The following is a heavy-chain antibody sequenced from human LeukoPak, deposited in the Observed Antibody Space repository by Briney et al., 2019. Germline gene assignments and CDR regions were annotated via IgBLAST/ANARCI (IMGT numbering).Heavy chain of an antibody. CDR2: IYYSGST. D-gene: IGHD2-15*01. V-gene: IGHV4-59*01. J-gene: IGHJ2*01. CDR1: GGSISSYY. CDR3: ARDGYCSGGSCYPRLDWYFDL. Sequence: KPSETLSLTCTVSGGSISSYYWSWIRQPPGKGLEWIGYIYYSGSTNYNPSLKSRVTISVDTSKNQFSLKLSSVTAADTAVYYCARDGYCSGGSCYPRLDWYFDLWGRGTLVTVSS.